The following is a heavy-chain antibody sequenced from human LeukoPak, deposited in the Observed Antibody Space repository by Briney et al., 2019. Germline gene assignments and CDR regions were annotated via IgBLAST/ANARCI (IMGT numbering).Heavy chain of an antibody. D-gene: IGHD6-13*01. V-gene: IGHV1-58*02. J-gene: IGHJ6*02. Sequence: ASVKVSCKASGFTFTSSAMQWVRQARGQRLEWIGWIVVGSGNTNYAQKFQERVTITRDMSTSTAYMELSSLRSEDTAVYYCAALQQLVPADGMDVWGPGTPFTVSS. CDR3: AALQQLVPADGMDV. CDR1: GFTFTSSA. CDR2: IVVGSGNT.